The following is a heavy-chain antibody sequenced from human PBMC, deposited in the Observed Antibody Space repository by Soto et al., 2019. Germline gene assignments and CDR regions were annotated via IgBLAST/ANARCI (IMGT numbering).Heavy chain of an antibody. CDR2: INHSGST. Sequence: TLSLTCAVYGGSFSGYYWSWIRQPPGKGLEWIGEINHSGSTNYNPSLKSRVTISVDTSKNQFSLKLSSVTAADTAVYYCARGRKRVATHVDYWGQGTLVTVSS. D-gene: IGHD5-12*01. CDR3: ARGRKRVATHVDY. CDR1: GGSFSGYY. V-gene: IGHV4-34*01. J-gene: IGHJ4*02.